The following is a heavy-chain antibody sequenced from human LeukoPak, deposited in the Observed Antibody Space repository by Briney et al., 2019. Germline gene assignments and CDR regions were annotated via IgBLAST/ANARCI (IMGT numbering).Heavy chain of an antibody. CDR3: AKDRPGAMLYFDC. V-gene: IGHV3-23*01. CDR2: IGSGSVDK. CDR1: GFSFNIYA. Sequence: GGSLRLSCAASGFSFNIYAMGWVRQAPGKGLEWVSVIGSGSVDKHYADTVRGRFDISRDNSKNRLFLQMNSLRVEDSGVYYCAKDRPGAMLYFDCWGQGTLVTVSS. J-gene: IGHJ4*02. D-gene: IGHD1-26*01.